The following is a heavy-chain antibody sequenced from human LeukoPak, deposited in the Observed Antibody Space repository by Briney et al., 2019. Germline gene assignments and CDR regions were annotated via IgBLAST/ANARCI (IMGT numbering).Heavy chain of an antibody. CDR2: ISWDGGST. Sequence: PGGSLRLSCAASGFTFDDYTMHWVRQAPGKGLEWVSLISWDGGSTYYADSVKGRFTISRDNSKNSLYLQMNSLRTEDTALYYCAKDIDDSSGYYFDYWGQGTLVTVSS. CDR1: GFTFDDYT. CDR3: AKDIDDSSGYYFDY. J-gene: IGHJ4*02. D-gene: IGHD3-22*01. V-gene: IGHV3-43*01.